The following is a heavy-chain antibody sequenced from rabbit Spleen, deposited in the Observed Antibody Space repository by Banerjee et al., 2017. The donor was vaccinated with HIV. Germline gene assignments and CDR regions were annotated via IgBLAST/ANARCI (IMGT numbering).Heavy chain of an antibody. CDR3: VRNPSSDYGCFTRLDL. V-gene: IGHV1S45*01. CDR2: IYTGSYAYT. J-gene: IGHJ3*01. CDR1: GFSFSSSYY. D-gene: IGHD6-1*01. Sequence: QEQLEESGGDLVKPEGSLTLTCTASGFSFSSSYYMCWVRQAPGKGLEWIACIYTGSYAYTYYASWAKGRFTISKPSSTTVTLQMTGLTAADTATYFCVRNPSSDYGCFTRLDLRGPGTLVTVS.